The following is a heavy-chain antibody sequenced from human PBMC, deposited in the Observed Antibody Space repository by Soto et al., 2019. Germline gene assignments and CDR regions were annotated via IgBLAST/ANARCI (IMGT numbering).Heavy chain of an antibody. J-gene: IGHJ4*02. CDR2: IYYSGST. V-gene: IGHV4-39*01. CDR1: GGSISSSIYY. D-gene: IGHD5-18*01. CDR3: ARHPGYGLYDFDY. Sequence: QLQLQESGPGLVKPSETLSLTCTVSGGSISSSIYYWGWIRQPPGKGLEWIGSIYYSGSTYYNPSLKSRVTISVETSKSQFSLKLSSVTAADTAVYYCARHPGYGLYDFDYWGQGTLVTVSS.